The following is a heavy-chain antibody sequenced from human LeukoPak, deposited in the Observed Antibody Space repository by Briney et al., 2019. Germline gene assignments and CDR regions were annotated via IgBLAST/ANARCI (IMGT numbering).Heavy chain of an antibody. CDR1: GFTFSNYG. V-gene: IGHV3-30*18. CDR3: AKAPSRSSGWSIDY. Sequence: GRSLRLSCAASGFTFSNYGMHWVRQAPGKGLEWVAVISYDGSNKSYADCVKGRFTISRDNFKNTLYVQMSSLRGEDTAVYYCAKAPSRSSGWSIDYWGQGTLVTVSS. CDR2: ISYDGSNK. J-gene: IGHJ4*02. D-gene: IGHD6-19*01.